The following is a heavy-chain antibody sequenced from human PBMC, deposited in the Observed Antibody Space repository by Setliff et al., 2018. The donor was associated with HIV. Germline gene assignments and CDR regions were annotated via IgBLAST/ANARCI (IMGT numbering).Heavy chain of an antibody. J-gene: IGHJ4*02. Sequence: SGTLSLTCTVSGGSISSRYWSWIRQPPGKGLEWIGTIYYNGNTNYSPSLKSRVTISEDTSKKQVSLKLRSVTAADTAVYYCARGIDNFWSGYIAWGQGTLVTVSS. CDR3: ARGIDNFWSGYIA. D-gene: IGHD3-3*01. CDR2: IYYNGNT. CDR1: GGSISSRY. V-gene: IGHV4-59*11.